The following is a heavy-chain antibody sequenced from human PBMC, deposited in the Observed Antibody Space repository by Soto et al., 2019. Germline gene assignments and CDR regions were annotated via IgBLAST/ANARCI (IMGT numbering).Heavy chain of an antibody. V-gene: IGHV4-59*08. CDR1: GGSISSYY. J-gene: IGHJ4*02. CDR2: IYYSGST. CDR3: ARRWGAAVDY. Sequence: QVQLQESGPGLVKPSETLSLTCTVSGGSISSYYWSWIRQPPGKGLEWIGYIYYSGSTNYNPSLKSRVTISVDTSKNQFSLKPSSVTAADTAAYYCARRWGAAVDYWGQGTLVTVSS. D-gene: IGHD1-26*01.